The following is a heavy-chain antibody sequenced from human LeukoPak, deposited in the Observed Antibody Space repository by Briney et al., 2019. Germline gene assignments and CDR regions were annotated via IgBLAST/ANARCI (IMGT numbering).Heavy chain of an antibody. J-gene: IGHJ4*02. CDR3: ARLDSSSPERLDY. Sequence: PSETLSPTCTVSGGSISSYYWSWIRQPPGKGLEWIGYIYYSGSTNYNPSLKSRVTISVDTSKNQFSLKLSSVTAADTAVYYCARLDSSSPERLDYWGQGTLVTVSS. CDR1: GGSISSYY. CDR2: IYYSGST. V-gene: IGHV4-59*08. D-gene: IGHD6-6*01.